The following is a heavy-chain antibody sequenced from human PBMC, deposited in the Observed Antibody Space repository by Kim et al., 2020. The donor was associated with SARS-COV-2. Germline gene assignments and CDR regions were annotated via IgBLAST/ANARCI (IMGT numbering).Heavy chain of an antibody. J-gene: IGHJ5*02. D-gene: IGHD6-19*01. CDR3: ARIYSSGWYP. Sequence: YVSYADSVKGRFTISRDNAKNSLYLQMNSLRAEDTAVYYCARIYSSGWYPWGQGTLVTVSS. V-gene: IGHV3-21*01. CDR2: YV.